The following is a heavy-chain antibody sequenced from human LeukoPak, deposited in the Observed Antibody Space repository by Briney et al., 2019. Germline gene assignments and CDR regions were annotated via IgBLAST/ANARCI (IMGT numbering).Heavy chain of an antibody. CDR3: ARDLGSGSYTDNWFDP. Sequence: SETLSLTCTVSGGSISNYYWSWIRQPPGKELEWIGYISYSGNTDSNPSLKSRVTISVDTSKNQFSLKLSSVTAADTAVYYCARDLGSGSYTDNWFDPWGQGTLVTVSS. CDR1: GGSISNYY. V-gene: IGHV4-59*01. J-gene: IGHJ5*02. CDR2: ISYSGNT. D-gene: IGHD3-10*01.